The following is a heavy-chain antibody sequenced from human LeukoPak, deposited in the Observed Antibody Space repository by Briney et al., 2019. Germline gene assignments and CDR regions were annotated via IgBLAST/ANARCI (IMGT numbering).Heavy chain of an antibody. V-gene: IGHV1-69*05. CDR1: GGTFSSYA. J-gene: IGHJ4*02. D-gene: IGHD5-12*01. Sequence: ASVKVSCKASGGTFSSYAISWVRQAPGQGLEWMGGIIPIFGTANYAQKFQGRVTITTDESTSTAYMELSSLRSEDTAVYYCAREVRSGYDRYHFDYWGQGTLVTVSS. CDR2: IIPIFGTA. CDR3: AREVRSGYDRYHFDY.